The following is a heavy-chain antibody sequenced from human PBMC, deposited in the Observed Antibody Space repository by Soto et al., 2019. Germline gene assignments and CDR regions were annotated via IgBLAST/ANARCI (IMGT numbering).Heavy chain of an antibody. CDR1: GLSITDSEMG. CDR3: ARRHLAVAVSPWFDP. D-gene: IGHD6-19*01. CDR2: IDSSGEK. J-gene: IGHJ5*02. V-gene: IGHV2-26*01. Sequence: QVTLKESGPVLVKPTATLTLRCTVSGLSITDSEMGVSWIRQPPGPPLEWLAHIDSSGEKSYRTFLKSRLAISKDTSKSQIVLTMTNMDPADTATYYCARRHLAVAVSPWFDPWGQGIPVTVSS.